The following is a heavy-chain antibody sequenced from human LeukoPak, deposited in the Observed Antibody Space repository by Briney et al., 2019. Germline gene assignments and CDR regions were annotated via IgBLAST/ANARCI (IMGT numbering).Heavy chain of an antibody. Sequence: GGSLRLSCAASGFTFSSYAMNWVRQAPGKGLEWVSVISGSGDTTYYADSVKGRFTISRDNSKNMLYLQMNSLRAEDTAVYYCAKRVGGVNNFDYWGQGTLVTVSS. J-gene: IGHJ4*02. V-gene: IGHV3-23*01. CDR2: ISGSGDTT. CDR3: AKRVGGVNNFDY. D-gene: IGHD3-16*01. CDR1: GFTFSSYA.